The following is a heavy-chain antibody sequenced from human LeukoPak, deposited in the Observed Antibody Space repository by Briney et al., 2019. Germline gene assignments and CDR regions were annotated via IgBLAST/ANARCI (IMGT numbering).Heavy chain of an antibody. CDR2: ISGDVGDI. Sequence: VGSLRLSCAASAVTFSSYGMSWGRQAPGKGLEWVSAISGDVGDIFYADAVEVRFTSSRDNSKNTFYLQMNSLRAEDTAVYSCAREDYGSGHSYYYYYMDVWGQGTTVTVSS. D-gene: IGHD3-10*01. J-gene: IGHJ6*03. V-gene: IGHV3-23*01. CDR3: AREDYGSGHSYYYYYMDV. CDR1: AVTFSSYG.